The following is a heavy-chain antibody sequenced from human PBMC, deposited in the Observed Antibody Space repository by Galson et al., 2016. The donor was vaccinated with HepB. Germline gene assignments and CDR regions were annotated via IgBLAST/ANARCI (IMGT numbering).Heavy chain of an antibody. CDR3: AKGTTLQVHFGYFDH. D-gene: IGHD1/OR15-1a*01. J-gene: IGHJ4*02. V-gene: IGHV3-23*01. Sequence: SLRLSCAASGFTFSNYAMHWVRQAPGKGLEWVSGISDSGGSTYFADSVMGRFTISRDNSKNTLYLQMNSLRVDDTAVYYCAKGTTLQVHFGYFDHWGQGTLVTVSS. CDR1: GFTFSNYA. CDR2: ISDSGGST.